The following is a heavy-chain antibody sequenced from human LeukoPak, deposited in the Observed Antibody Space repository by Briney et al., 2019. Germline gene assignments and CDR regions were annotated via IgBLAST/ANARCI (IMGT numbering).Heavy chain of an antibody. CDR2: VYYSGTT. Sequence: KPSETLSLTCSVSGDSISLSFYYWGWIRQPPGKALEWIGSVYYSGTTSYNPSLKSRVTISVGMSKNHFSLRLRSVTAADTAMYYCARGTLYRGWSYYLDFWGQGSQVTVSS. D-gene: IGHD6-19*01. J-gene: IGHJ4*02. CDR3: ARGTLYRGWSYYLDF. CDR1: GDSISLSFYY. V-gene: IGHV4-39*07.